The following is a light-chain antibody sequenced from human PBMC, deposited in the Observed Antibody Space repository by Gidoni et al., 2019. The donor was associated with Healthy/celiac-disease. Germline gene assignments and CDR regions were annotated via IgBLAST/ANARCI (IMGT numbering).Light chain of an antibody. CDR3: QSADRSGTYVV. CDR1: ALPKQY. CDR2: TDS. J-gene: IGLJ2*01. V-gene: IGLV3-25*03. Sequence: SYELTQPPSVSVSPGQTARITCSGDALPKQYAYWYQQKPGQAPVLVIYTDSERPSGIPERFSGSSSGTTVTLTISGVQAEDEADYYCQSADRSGTYVVFGGGTKLTVL.